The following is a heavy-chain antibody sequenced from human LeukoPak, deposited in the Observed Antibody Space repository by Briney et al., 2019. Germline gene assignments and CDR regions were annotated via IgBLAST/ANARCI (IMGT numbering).Heavy chain of an antibody. V-gene: IGHV4-61*02. CDR2: IYTSGST. CDR1: GGSISSGSYY. D-gene: IGHD3-22*01. Sequence: SETLSLTCTVSGGSISSGSYYWSWIRQPAGKGLEWIGRIYTSGSTNYNPSLKSRVTISVDKSKNQFSLKLSSVTAADTAVYYCARTTITMIVVVGPNAFDIWGQGTMVTVSS. J-gene: IGHJ3*02. CDR3: ARTTITMIVVVGPNAFDI.